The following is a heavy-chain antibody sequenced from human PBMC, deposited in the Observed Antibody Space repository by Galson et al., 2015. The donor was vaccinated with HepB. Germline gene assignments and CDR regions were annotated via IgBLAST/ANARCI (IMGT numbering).Heavy chain of an antibody. V-gene: IGHV6-1*01. Sequence: CAISGDSVSSNSAAWNWIRQSPSRGLEWLGRTYYRSKWYNDYAVSVKSRITINPDTSKNQVSLQLNSVTPEDTAVYYCARVSFQVIAFDYWGQGTLVTVSS. CDR3: ARVSFQVIAFDY. CDR1: GDSVSSNSAA. J-gene: IGHJ4*02. CDR2: TYYRSKWYN. D-gene: IGHD2/OR15-2a*01.